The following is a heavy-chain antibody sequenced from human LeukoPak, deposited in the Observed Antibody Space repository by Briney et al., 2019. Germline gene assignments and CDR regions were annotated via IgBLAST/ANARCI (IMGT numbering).Heavy chain of an antibody. CDR2: ISGSSSTI. J-gene: IGHJ6*02. CDR1: EFTFSSYS. D-gene: IGHD1-26*01. V-gene: IGHV3-48*04. Sequence: SGGSLRLSCAASEFTFSSYSMNWVRQAPGKGLEWVSYISGSSSTIYYADSVKGRFTISRDNAKNSLYLQMNSLRAEDTAVYYCARLVGATAYYYYGMDVWGQGTTVTVSS. CDR3: ARLVGATAYYYYGMDV.